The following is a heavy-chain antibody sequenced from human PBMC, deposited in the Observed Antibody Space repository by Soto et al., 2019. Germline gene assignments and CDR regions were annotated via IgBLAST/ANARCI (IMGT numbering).Heavy chain of an antibody. CDR2: IVVGSGNT. CDR3: AARLVYYYGMDV. J-gene: IGHJ6*02. D-gene: IGHD1-26*01. V-gene: IGHV1-58*01. CDR1: GFTFTSSA. Sequence: QMQLVQSGPEVKKPGTSVKVSCKASGFTFTSSAVQWVRQARGQRLGWIGWIVVGSGNTNYAQKFQERVTITRDMSTSTAYMELSSLRSEDTAVYYCAARLVYYYGMDVWGQGSTVTVSS.